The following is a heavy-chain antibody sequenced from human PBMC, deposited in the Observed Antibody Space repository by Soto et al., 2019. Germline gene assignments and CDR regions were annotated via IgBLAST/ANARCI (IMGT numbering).Heavy chain of an antibody. CDR1: GFTFSGSP. CDR2: IRSKANSYAT. CDR3: SRPRAESSNNWFDP. Sequence: GGSLRLSWAASGFTFSGSPMHWVRQASGKGLEWLGRIRSKANSYATTYAASVKGRFTISRDDSKSTVYLQMNSLKTEDTAVYYCSRPRAESSNNWFDPWGQGAQVTVSS. V-gene: IGHV3-73*01. J-gene: IGHJ5*02. D-gene: IGHD6-13*01.